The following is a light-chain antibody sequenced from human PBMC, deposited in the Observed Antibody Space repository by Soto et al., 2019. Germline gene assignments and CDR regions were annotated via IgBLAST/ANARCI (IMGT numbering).Light chain of an antibody. J-gene: IGLJ3*02. CDR2: TND. CDR1: SSSIGDNS. V-gene: IGLV1-47*01. CDR3: STWDDSLNGRV. Sequence: QSVLTQPPSASGTPGQRVVISCSGSSSSIGDNSVSWYQQLPGTAPKLLIYTNDQRPSGVPDRFSASKSGTSASLAISGLRSEDEADYHCSTWDDSLNGRVFGGGTKLTVL.